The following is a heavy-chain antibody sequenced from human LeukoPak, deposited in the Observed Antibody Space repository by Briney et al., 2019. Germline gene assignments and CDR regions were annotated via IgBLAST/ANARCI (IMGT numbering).Heavy chain of an antibody. J-gene: IGHJ4*02. Sequence: ASVKVSCKASGGTFSSYAISWVRQAPGQGLEWMGRIIPILGIANYAQKFQGRVTITADKSTSTAYMELGSLRSEDTAVYYCARAPSGSWYYFDYWGQGTLVTVSS. D-gene: IGHD1-26*01. CDR2: IIPILGIA. CDR3: ARAPSGSWYYFDY. CDR1: GGTFSSYA. V-gene: IGHV1-69*04.